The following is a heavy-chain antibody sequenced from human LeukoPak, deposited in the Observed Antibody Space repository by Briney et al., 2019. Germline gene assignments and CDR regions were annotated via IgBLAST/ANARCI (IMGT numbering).Heavy chain of an antibody. Sequence: SETLSLTCAVSGGSIINSNWWSWVRQPPGQGLEWVGEIDHSGSTSYNPSLKSRVTMSVDRSQNQFSLRLSTVTAADTAVYYCARGGAARLHFQNWGQGTLVTVSS. CDR3: ARGGAARLHFQN. V-gene: IGHV4-4*02. CDR1: GGSIINSNW. J-gene: IGHJ1*01. D-gene: IGHD6-6*01. CDR2: IDHSGST.